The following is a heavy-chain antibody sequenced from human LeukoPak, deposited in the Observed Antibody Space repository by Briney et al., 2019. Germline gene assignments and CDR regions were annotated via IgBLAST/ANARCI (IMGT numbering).Heavy chain of an antibody. V-gene: IGHV3-7*01. D-gene: IGHD1-14*01. CDR1: GFTFDDYA. CDR2: IKQDGSEK. CDR3: ARSRYLDV. J-gene: IGHJ6*02. Sequence: GGSLRLSCAASGFTFDDYAMHWVRQAPGKGLEWVANIKQDGSEKCFVDSVKGRFTISRDNAKNSLYLQMNSLRAEDTAVYYCARSRYLDVWGQGTTVTVSS.